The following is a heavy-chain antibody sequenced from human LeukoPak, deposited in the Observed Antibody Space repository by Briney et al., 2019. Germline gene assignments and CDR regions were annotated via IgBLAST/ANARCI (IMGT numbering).Heavy chain of an antibody. CDR1: GFTFDDYA. D-gene: IGHD6-13*01. V-gene: IGHV3-23*01. CDR2: ISGIGGST. J-gene: IGHJ3*02. CDR3: AKEIGGQQLVPEHAFDI. Sequence: GGSLRLSCAASGFTFDDYAMHWVRQAPGKGLEGVSAISGIGGSTYYADSVKGRFTISRDNSKNTLYLEMNSVRAEDTAVYYCAKEIGGQQLVPEHAFDIWGQGTMVTVSS.